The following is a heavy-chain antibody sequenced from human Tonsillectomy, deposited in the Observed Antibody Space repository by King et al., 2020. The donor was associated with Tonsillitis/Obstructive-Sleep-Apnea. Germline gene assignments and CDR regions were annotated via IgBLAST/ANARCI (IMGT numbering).Heavy chain of an antibody. Sequence: QLVQSGGGLVKAGGSLRLSCAASGFTFSNAWMSWVRQAPGKGLEWVGRIKSKIDDGTTDYAAPVKGRFTISRDESKHTLYLQINSLKSEDTAVYYCNRDRIKALVLGYYYYMDFWGKGTTVTVSS. CDR2: IKSKIDDGTT. CDR1: GFTFSNAW. V-gene: IGHV3-15*01. CDR3: NRDRIKALVLGYYYYMDF. J-gene: IGHJ6*03. D-gene: IGHD6-6*01.